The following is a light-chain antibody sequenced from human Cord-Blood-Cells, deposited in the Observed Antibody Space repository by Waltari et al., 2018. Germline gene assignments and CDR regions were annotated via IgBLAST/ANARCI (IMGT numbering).Light chain of an antibody. J-gene: IGKJ2*01. V-gene: IGKV4-1*01. CDR2: WAS. Sequence: DIVMTQSPDSLAVSLGERATINCKSSQSVLYSSNNKNYLACSQQKPGQPPKLLIYWASTRESGVPDRFSGSGSGTDFTLTISSLQAEDVAVYYCQQYYSTPYTFGQGTKLEIK. CDR1: QSVLYSSNNKNY. CDR3: QQYYSTPYT.